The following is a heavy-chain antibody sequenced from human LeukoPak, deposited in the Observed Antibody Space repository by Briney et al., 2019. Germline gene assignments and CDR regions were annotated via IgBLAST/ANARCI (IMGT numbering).Heavy chain of an antibody. Sequence: SQTLSLTCTVSGGSITSDNYSWSWIRQPAGKGLEWIGRIFSSGSTNYNPSLKSRVTISVDTSKNQFSLKLSSVTAADTAVYYCAILPYYYDSSGYYSGVDYWGQGTLVTVSS. CDR1: GGSITSDNYS. D-gene: IGHD3-22*01. V-gene: IGHV4-61*02. CDR2: IFSSGST. CDR3: AILPYYYDSSGYYSGVDY. J-gene: IGHJ4*02.